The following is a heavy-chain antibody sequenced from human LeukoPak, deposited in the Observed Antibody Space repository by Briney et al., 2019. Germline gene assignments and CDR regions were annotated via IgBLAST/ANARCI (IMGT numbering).Heavy chain of an antibody. CDR1: GFTFSSYG. CDR2: IWYDGSNK. CDR3: ARDLIYTGYDRGTSLGY. D-gene: IGHD5-12*01. V-gene: IGHV3-33*01. J-gene: IGHJ4*02. Sequence: GRSLRLSCAASGFTFSSYGMHWVRQAPGKGLEWVVVIWYDGSNKYYADSVKGRFTISRDNSKNTLYLQMNSLRAEDTAVYYCARDLIYTGYDRGTSLGYWGQGTLVTVSS.